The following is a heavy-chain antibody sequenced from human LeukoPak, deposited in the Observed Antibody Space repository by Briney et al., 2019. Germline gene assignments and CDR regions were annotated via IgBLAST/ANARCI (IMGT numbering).Heavy chain of an antibody. CDR2: ISSSGSTI. J-gene: IGHJ4*02. D-gene: IGHD6-19*01. Sequence: PGGSLRLSCAASGFTFSDYYMSWIRQAPGKGLEWVSYISSSGSTIYYADSVKGRFTISRDNSKTTLNLQMNSLRAEDTAVYYCAKGIGLAVAGLHYWGQGTLVTVSS. CDR3: AKGIGLAVAGLHY. V-gene: IGHV3-11*01. CDR1: GFTFSDYY.